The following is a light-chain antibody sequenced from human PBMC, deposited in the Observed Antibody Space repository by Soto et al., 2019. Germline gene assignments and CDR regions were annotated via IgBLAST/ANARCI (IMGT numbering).Light chain of an antibody. CDR1: SSDVAYYNF. Sequence: QSALTQPASLSGSPGQSITISCTGTSSDVAYYNFVSWYQHHPGKAPKLMIYEFSNRPSGVSNRFSGSKSGNTASLTISGLQAEDEADYYCSSYTSNTTYVFGTGTKVTVL. CDR3: SSYTSNTTYV. V-gene: IGLV2-14*01. J-gene: IGLJ1*01. CDR2: EFS.